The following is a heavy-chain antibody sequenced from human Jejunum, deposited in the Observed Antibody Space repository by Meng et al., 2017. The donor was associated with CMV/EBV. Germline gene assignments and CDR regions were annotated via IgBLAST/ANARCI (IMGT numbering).Heavy chain of an antibody. CDR1: RFTFDSYT. Sequence: QVQLVESGGGVVQPGRSLRLCCAASRFTFDSYTMHWVRQAPGKGLEWVAVMSYDGTKKYYADSVKGRFTISRDNSKNTLYLQMNSLRAEDTAVYYCARGAMGYDSSGFFDHCGQGTLVTVAS. V-gene: IGHV3-30-3*01. CDR3: ARGAMGYDSSGFFDH. CDR2: MSYDGTKK. D-gene: IGHD3-22*01. J-gene: IGHJ5*02.